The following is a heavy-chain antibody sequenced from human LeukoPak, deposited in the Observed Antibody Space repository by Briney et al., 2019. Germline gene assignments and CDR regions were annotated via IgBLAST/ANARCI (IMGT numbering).Heavy chain of an antibody. CDR1: GFSLSTSGMC. J-gene: IGHJ4*02. CDR3: ARVDSSGRGGFDY. CDR2: IDWDDDK. Sequence: SGPALVRPTQTLTLTCTFSGFSLSTSGMCVNWIRQPPGKALEWLARIDWDDDKYYSTSLKTRLTVSKDTSKNQVVLTMTNMDPVDTATYYCARVDSSGRGGFDYWGQGTLVTVSS. D-gene: IGHD6-19*01. V-gene: IGHV2-70*11.